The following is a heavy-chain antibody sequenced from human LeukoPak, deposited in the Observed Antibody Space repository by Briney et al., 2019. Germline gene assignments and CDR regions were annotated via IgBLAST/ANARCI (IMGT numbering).Heavy chain of an antibody. CDR2: IYYSGST. J-gene: IGHJ5*02. CDR3: ARRKETITIFGVVTSTGWFDP. Sequence: PSETLSLTCTVSGGSISSSSYYWGWIRQPPGKGLEWIVSIYYSGSTYYNPSLKSRVTISVDTSKKQFSLKLSSVTAADTAVYYCARRKETITIFGVVTSTGWFDPWGQGTLVTVSS. D-gene: IGHD3-3*01. CDR1: GGSISSSSYY. V-gene: IGHV4-39*01.